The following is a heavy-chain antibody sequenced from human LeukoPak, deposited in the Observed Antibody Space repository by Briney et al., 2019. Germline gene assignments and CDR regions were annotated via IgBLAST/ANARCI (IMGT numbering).Heavy chain of an antibody. CDR1: GYSFTSYW. CDR3: ASSGMVRRVSAFDI. J-gene: IGHJ3*02. V-gene: IGHV5-51*01. D-gene: IGHD3-10*01. Sequence: GESLKISCKGVGYSFTSYWIGWVRQMPGKGLEWVGIIYPGDSDTRYSPSFQGQVTISADKSISTAYLQWSTLKASDTAMYYCASSGMVRRVSAFDIWGQGTMVTVSS. CDR2: IYPGDSDT.